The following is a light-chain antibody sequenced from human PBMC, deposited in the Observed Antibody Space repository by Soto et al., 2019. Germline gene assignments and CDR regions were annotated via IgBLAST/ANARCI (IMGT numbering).Light chain of an antibody. V-gene: IGKV1-39*01. Sequence: DIQMTQSPSSLSASVGDRVTITCRAGHTINNYLNWYQQRPGKAPKLLIYSASSLQSGVPSRFRGSGSGTDFPLTITSLQPEDFSTYFCQKSYSTPPTFGQGTKVESK. J-gene: IGKJ1*01. CDR3: QKSYSTPPT. CDR2: SAS. CDR1: HTINNY.